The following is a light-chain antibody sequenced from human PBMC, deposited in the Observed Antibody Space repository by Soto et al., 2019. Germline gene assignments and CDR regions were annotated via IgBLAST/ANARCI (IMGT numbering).Light chain of an antibody. V-gene: IGLV1-51*02. CDR2: ENN. CDR3: GTWDSSLSAYV. J-gene: IGLJ1*01. Sequence: QAVVTQPPSVSAAPGRKVTISCSGSSSNVGNNYVSWYQQLPGTAPKLLIYENNKRPSGIPDRFSGSKSGTSATLGITGLQTGDEADYYCGTWDSSLSAYVFGTGTKLTVL. CDR1: SSNVGNNY.